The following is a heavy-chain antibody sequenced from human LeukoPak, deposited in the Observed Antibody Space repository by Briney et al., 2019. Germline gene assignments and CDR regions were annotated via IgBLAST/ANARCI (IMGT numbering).Heavy chain of an antibody. CDR2: SNYGGST. V-gene: IGHV4-59*01. J-gene: IGHJ5*02. CDR1: GGSISIYF. Sequence: PEALSLTCTVSGGSISIYFYSWIRQSPGKGLEWIGYSNYGGSTNYNPSLKSRVTISVDRSKNQFSLKVKSVTAADTAVYYCAREGRSDRWSSNWFDPWGLGTLVTVSS. CDR3: AREGRSDRWSSNWFDP. D-gene: IGHD2-15*01.